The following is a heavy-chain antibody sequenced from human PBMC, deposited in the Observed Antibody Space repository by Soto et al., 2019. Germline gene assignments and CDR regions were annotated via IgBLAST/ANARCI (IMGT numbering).Heavy chain of an antibody. CDR1: GFTFSSYA. V-gene: IGHV3-30-3*01. CDR2: ISYDGSNK. CDR3: ARDATTKDAFDI. Sequence: QVQLVESGGGVVQPGRSLRLSCAASGFTFSSYAMHWVRQAPGKGLEWVAVISYDGSNKYYADSVKGRFTISRDNSKNTLYLQMNSLRAEDTAVYYCARDATTKDAFDIWGQGTMVTVSS. D-gene: IGHD4-17*01. J-gene: IGHJ3*02.